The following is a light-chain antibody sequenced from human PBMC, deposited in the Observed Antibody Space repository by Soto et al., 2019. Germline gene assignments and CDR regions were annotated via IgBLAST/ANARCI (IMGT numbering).Light chain of an antibody. J-gene: IGKJ4*01. CDR3: QQRRNWPPLT. CDR1: ESVDIY. CDR2: HAS. V-gene: IGKV3-11*01. Sequence: ETVLTQSPATLSLSPGETATLSCRASESVDIYLAWYQQKPGQAPRLLIYHASNRATGFPARFSGSGSGTDFTLTISSLEPEDSAVYYCQQRRNWPPLTFGGGTSVEI.